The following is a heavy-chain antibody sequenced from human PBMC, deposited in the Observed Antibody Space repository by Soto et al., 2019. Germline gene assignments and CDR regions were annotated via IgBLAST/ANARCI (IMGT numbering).Heavy chain of an antibody. CDR3: ARVLGGSYRSGGSCYSEGDWFDP. J-gene: IGHJ5*02. CDR2: IYHSGST. V-gene: IGHV4-30-2*01. D-gene: IGHD2-15*01. CDR1: GGSISSGGYS. Sequence: SETLSLTCAVSGGSISSGGYSWSWIRQPPGKGLEWIGYIYHSGSTYYNPSLKSRVTISVDRSKNQFSLKLSSVTAADTAVYYCARVLGGSYRSGGSCYSEGDWFDPWGQGTLVTVSS.